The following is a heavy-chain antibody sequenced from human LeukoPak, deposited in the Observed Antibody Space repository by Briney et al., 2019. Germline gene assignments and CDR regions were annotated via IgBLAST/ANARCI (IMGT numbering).Heavy chain of an antibody. V-gene: IGHV3-74*01. Sequence: GGSLRLSCAGSGITFSSYWMHWVRQAPGKGLVWVSRINSDRRSTNYADSVKGRFTISRDNAKNPLYPQMNSLRAEDTAVYYCARSAYPGNSVIEDWGRGTLVTVSS. CDR3: ARSAYPGNSVIED. D-gene: IGHD4-23*01. J-gene: IGHJ4*02. CDR1: GITFSSYW. CDR2: INSDRRST.